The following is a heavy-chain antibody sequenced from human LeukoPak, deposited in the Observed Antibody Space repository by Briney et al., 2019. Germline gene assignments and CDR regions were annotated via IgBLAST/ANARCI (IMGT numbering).Heavy chain of an antibody. CDR1: GGSLSSYY. V-gene: IGHV4-59*01. J-gene: IGHJ4*02. Sequence: SETLSLTCTVSGGSLSSYYWSWIRQPPGKGLEWIGYIYYSGSTNYNPSLKSRVTISVDTSKNQFSLKLSSVTAADTALYYCASAPYYDFWSGYYYFDYWGQGTLVTVSS. CDR3: ASAPYYDFWSGYYYFDY. D-gene: IGHD3-3*01. CDR2: IYYSGST.